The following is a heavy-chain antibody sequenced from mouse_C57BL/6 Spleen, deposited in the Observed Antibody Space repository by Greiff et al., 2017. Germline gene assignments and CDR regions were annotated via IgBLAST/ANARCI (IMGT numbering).Heavy chain of an antibody. CDR3: ARFTTVVEAYAMDD. V-gene: IGHV1-63*01. CDR1: GSTFTNYW. D-gene: IGHD1-1*01. J-gene: IGHJ4*01. CDR2: IYPGGGYT. Sequence: VQLQQSGAALVRPETSVKMSCKASGSTFTNYWLGWAKQRPGHGLERIGDIYPGGGYTHYNEKFKGNATLTADKSSSTAYMQFSSLTSEDSAIYYCARFTTVVEAYAMDDWGQGSSVTGAS.